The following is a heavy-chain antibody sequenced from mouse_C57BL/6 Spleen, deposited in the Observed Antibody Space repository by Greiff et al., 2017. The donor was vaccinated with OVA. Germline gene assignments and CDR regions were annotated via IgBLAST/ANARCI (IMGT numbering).Heavy chain of an antibody. V-gene: IGHV1-19*01. CDR2: INPYNGGT. D-gene: IGHD2-4*01. CDR1: GYTFTDYY. J-gene: IGHJ4*01. Sequence: EVQLQQSGPVLVKPGASVKMSCKASGYTFTDYYMNWVKQSHGKSLEWIGVINPYNGGTSYNQKFKGKATLTVDKSSSTAYMELNSLTSEDSAVYYCARSFYYDYTGYAMDYWGQGTSVTVSS. CDR3: ARSFYYDYTGYAMDY.